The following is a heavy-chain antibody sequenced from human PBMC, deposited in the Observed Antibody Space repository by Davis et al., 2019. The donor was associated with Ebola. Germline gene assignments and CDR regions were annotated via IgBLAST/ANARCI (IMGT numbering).Heavy chain of an antibody. J-gene: IGHJ4*02. D-gene: IGHD5-24*01. V-gene: IGHV3-23*01. CDR1: GFTFTSHG. CDR3: AKEWGDGYNSYSFDS. Sequence: PGGSLRLSCAASGFTFTSHGMDWVRQAPGTGLEWVSVISGIGGRTDYADSVKGRFTISRDDSKNMVYLQMNSLRVEDTAIYYCAKEWGDGYNSYSFDSWGQGTLVIVSS. CDR2: ISGIGGRT.